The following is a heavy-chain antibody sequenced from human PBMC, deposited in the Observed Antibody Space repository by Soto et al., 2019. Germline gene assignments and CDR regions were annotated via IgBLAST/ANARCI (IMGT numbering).Heavy chain of an antibody. Sequence: QLQLQESGPGLVKPSETLSLTCSVSGGSISSPTYYWGWIRQPPGKGLEWIGSIYYSGSTYYSPSLKSRVTISVDTSKKQFSLKVSSVTAADTAVYYCARLPGITTSRRDYWGQGTLVTVSS. CDR2: IYYSGST. D-gene: IGHD1-1*01. J-gene: IGHJ4*02. CDR3: ARLPGITTSRRDY. CDR1: GGSISSPTYY. V-gene: IGHV4-39*01.